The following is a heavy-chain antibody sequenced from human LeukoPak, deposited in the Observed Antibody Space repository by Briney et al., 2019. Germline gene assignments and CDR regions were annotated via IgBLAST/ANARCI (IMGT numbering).Heavy chain of an antibody. CDR3: AREGGGYRLFEF. CDR1: GYPFSNYG. Sequence: GGSLRLSCAASGYPFSNYGMDWVRQTPGRGLEWISYISGRATNTEYADSVKVRFTISRDNAENTLYLQMDNLRAEDTAAYYCAREGGGYRLFEFWGQGLLVTVSS. J-gene: IGHJ4*02. D-gene: IGHD2-15*01. V-gene: IGHV3-48*04. CDR2: ISGRATNT.